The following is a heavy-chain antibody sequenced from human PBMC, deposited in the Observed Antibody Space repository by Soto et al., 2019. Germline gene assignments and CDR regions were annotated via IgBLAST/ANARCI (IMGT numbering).Heavy chain of an antibody. Sequence: VQLVESGGGLVQPGGSLRLSCAASGLTFSNYWMSWVRQAPGKGLEWVANIKEDGSEKYYVDSVKGRFTISRDNAKNSLYLQMNSLRAEDTAVFYCAVGREVRGVTWGNFDYWGQGTLVTVSS. V-gene: IGHV3-7*01. CDR3: AVGREVRGVTWGNFDY. CDR2: IKEDGSEK. CDR1: GLTFSNYW. D-gene: IGHD3-10*01. J-gene: IGHJ4*02.